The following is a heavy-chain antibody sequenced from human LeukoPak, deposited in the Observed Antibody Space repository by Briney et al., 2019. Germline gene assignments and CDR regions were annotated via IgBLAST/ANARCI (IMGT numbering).Heavy chain of an antibody. CDR2: ISGSGGST. V-gene: IGHV3-23*01. Sequence: GGSLRLSCAASGFTFSSYAMSWVRQAPGKGLEWVSAISGSGGSTDYADSVKGRFTISRDNSKDTLYLQMNSLRAEDTAVYYCAKAPDQLRLGELSPNDAFDIWGQGTMVTVSS. J-gene: IGHJ3*02. CDR3: AKAPDQLRLGELSPNDAFDI. CDR1: GFTFSSYA. D-gene: IGHD3-16*02.